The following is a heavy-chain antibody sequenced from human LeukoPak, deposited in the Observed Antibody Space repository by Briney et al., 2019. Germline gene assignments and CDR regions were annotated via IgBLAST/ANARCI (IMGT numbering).Heavy chain of an antibody. CDR1: GYTFTSYG. Sequence: GASVKVSCKASGYTFTSYGISWVRQAPGQGLEWMGRINPNSGGTNYAQKFQGRVTMTRDTSISTAYMELSRLRSDDTAVYYCARGWELERWGQGTLVTVSS. J-gene: IGHJ4*02. CDR2: INPNSGGT. V-gene: IGHV1-2*06. CDR3: ARGWELER. D-gene: IGHD1-26*01.